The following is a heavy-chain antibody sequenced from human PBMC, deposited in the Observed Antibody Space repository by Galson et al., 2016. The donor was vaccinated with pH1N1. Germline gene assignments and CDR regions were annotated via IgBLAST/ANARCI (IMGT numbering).Heavy chain of an antibody. CDR1: GFTFSSYW. CDR2: MNQDGGET. CDR3: ARATGAAESY. J-gene: IGHJ4*02. V-gene: IGHV3-7*01. Sequence: SLRLSCAASGFTFSSYWMTWVRQAPGKGLEWVANMNQDGGETYYVDTVKGRVTISRDNAKNSVYLQMNSLRAEDTALYYCARATGAAESYWGQGTLVTVSS. D-gene: IGHD6-13*01.